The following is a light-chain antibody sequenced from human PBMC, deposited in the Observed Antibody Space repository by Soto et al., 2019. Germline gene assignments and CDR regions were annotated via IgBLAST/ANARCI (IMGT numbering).Light chain of an antibody. V-gene: IGLV1-47*01. CDR3: AAWDDSLSGYV. CDR1: SSNIGSDY. Sequence: QSVLTQPPSASGTPGQRVTISCSGSSSNIGSDYVYWYQQFPGTAPNLLIYRNNQRPSGVPDRFSGSKSGTSASLAISGLRSEDEADYYCAAWDDSLSGYVFGTGTKVTVL. CDR2: RNN. J-gene: IGLJ1*01.